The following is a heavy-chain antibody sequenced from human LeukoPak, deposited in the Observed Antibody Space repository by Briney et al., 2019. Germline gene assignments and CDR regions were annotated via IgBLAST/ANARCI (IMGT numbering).Heavy chain of an antibody. V-gene: IGHV3-64*01. Sequence: PGGSLRLSCAASGFSFSNYPMQWVRQAPGRGREYVSAISPNGYNTHYANPLRGRFTISRDNSRNTVYLQMGSLRPEDSAVYYCTRELYGGNDYWGQGTLVTVSS. CDR3: TRELYGGNDY. J-gene: IGHJ4*02. D-gene: IGHD4-23*01. CDR2: ISPNGYNT. CDR1: GFSFSNYP.